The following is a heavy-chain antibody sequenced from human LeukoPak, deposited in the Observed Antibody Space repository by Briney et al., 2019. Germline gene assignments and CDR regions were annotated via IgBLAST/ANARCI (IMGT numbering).Heavy chain of an antibody. J-gene: IGHJ4*02. CDR3: ARTYMFRGVQRFDS. CDR1: GFSLGTSGMC. CDR2: IDWDDGK. V-gene: IGHV2-70*11. Sequence: SGPALAKPTQTLTLTCTFSGFSLGTSGMCVSWIRQPPGKALEWLARIDWDDGKYYNTSLKTRLTISKDTSKNQVVLAVTNMDTVDTATYYCARTYMFRGVQRFDSWGEGTLVTVSS. D-gene: IGHD3-10*01.